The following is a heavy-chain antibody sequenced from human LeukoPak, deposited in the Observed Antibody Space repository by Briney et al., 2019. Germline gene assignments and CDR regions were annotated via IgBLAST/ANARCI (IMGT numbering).Heavy chain of an antibody. Sequence: GGSLRLSCAASGFTFSTYWMHWVRQAPGKGLVWVSRINSDGSSTNYADSVEGRFTISRDNAKNTLYLQMNSLRAEDTAVYYCARVPVTTPYFDYWGQGTLVTVSS. D-gene: IGHD4-17*01. CDR2: INSDGSST. V-gene: IGHV3-74*01. CDR1: GFTFSTYW. J-gene: IGHJ4*02. CDR3: ARVPVTTPYFDY.